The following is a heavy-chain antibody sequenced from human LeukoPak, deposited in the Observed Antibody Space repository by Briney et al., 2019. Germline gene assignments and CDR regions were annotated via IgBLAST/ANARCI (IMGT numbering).Heavy chain of an antibody. CDR1: GGSISSSSYY. Sequence: SETLSLTCTVSGGSISSSSYYWGWIRQPPGKGLEWIGSISYSGSTSYNPSLESRVTISVDTSKNQFSLKLSSVTAADTAVYYCARHEAYYDSSGFLHYFDYWGQGSLVTVSS. CDR2: ISYSGST. CDR3: ARHEAYYDSSGFLHYFDY. J-gene: IGHJ4*02. D-gene: IGHD3-22*01. V-gene: IGHV4-39*07.